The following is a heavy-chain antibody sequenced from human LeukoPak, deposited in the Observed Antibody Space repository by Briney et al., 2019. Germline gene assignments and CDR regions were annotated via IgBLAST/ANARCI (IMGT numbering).Heavy chain of an antibody. D-gene: IGHD6-13*01. CDR2: IKQDGSDK. CDR1: GFTFTTYW. Sequence: GGSLRLSCAASGFTFTTYWMTWVRQAPGKGLEWVANIKQDGSDKYYMDSVKGRFTISRGNAKNSLYLQMNSLRAEDTAVYYCARVAAAVPDYWGQGTLVTVSS. CDR3: ARVAAAVPDY. V-gene: IGHV3-7*04. J-gene: IGHJ4*02.